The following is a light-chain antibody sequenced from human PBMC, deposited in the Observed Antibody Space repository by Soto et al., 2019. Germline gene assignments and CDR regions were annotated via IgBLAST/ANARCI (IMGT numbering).Light chain of an antibody. CDR3: SSYTSSSTLV. CDR1: SSDVGGYNY. V-gene: IGLV2-14*01. J-gene: IGLJ1*01. Sequence: QSVLTQPASVSGSPGQSITISCTGTSSDVGGYNYVSWYQQHPGKAPKLMIYEVSNRPSGVSNRFSGYKSGNTASLTISGLQAEDEADYYCSSYTSSSTLVFGIGTKVTVL. CDR2: EVS.